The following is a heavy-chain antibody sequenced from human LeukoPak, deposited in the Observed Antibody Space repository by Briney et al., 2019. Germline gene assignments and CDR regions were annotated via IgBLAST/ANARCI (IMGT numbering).Heavy chain of an antibody. V-gene: IGHV4-59*12. CDR1: GGSISSYY. CDR2: IYYSGST. Sequence: SETLSLTCTVSGGSISSYYWSWIRQPPGKGLEWIGYIYYSGSTYYNPSLKSRVTISVDTSKNQFSLKLSSVTAADTAVYYCARERIIRAFDIWGQGTMVTVSS. CDR3: ARERIIRAFDI. D-gene: IGHD3-3*01. J-gene: IGHJ3*02.